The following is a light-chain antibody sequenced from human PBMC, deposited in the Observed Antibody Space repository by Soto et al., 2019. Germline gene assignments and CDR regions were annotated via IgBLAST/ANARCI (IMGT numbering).Light chain of an antibody. CDR3: QQYYRYPPWT. J-gene: IGKJ1*01. CDR2: AAS. Sequence: AIRMTPSPSSFSAATGDRVTSTCRASQGISSYLAWYQQKPGKAPKLLIYAASTLQSGVPSRFSGSGSGTDLTLTISCLQSEDVATYYCQQYYRYPPWTFGQGTKVEIK. CDR1: QGISSY. V-gene: IGKV1-8*01.